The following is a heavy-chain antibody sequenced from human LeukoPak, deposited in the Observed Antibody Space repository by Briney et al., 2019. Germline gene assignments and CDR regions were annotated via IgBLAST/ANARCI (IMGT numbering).Heavy chain of an antibody. D-gene: IGHD3-3*01. CDR3: ARDKAYYDFWSGPTGDWFDP. CDR2: IKQDGSEK. CDR1: GFTFSSYW. J-gene: IGHJ5*02. Sequence: GGSLRLSCAASGFTFSSYWMSWVRQAPGKGLEWVANIKQDGSEKYYVDSVKGRFTISRDNAKNSLYLQMNSLRADDTAVYYCARDKAYYDFWSGPTGDWFDPWGQGTLVTVSS. V-gene: IGHV3-7*03.